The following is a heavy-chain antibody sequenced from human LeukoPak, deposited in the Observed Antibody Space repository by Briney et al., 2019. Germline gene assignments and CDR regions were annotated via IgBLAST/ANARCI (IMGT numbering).Heavy chain of an antibody. V-gene: IGHV4-39*07. CDR3: ARAPGNDYYPYYYMDV. CDR1: GGSISSSSYY. Sequence: PSETLSLTCTVSGGSISSSSYYWGWIRQPPGKGLEWIGSIYYSGSTYYNPSLKSRVTISVDTSKNQFSLKVNSVTAADTAVYYCARAPGNDYYPYYYMDVWGKGTTVTVSS. CDR2: IYYSGST. D-gene: IGHD4/OR15-4a*01. J-gene: IGHJ6*03.